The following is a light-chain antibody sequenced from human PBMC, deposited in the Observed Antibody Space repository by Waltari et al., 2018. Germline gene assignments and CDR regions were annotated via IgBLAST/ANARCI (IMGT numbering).Light chain of an antibody. Sequence: DVVMTQSPLSLPVTLGQPASISCRSSQSLVHSDGNTYLNWFQQRPGQSPRRLIYKVSNRDSGVPDRFSGSGSGTDFTLKISRVEAEDVGIYYCMQCTHWPWTFGGGTKVEIK. CDR1: QSLVHSDGNTY. J-gene: IGKJ4*01. CDR3: MQCTHWPWT. V-gene: IGKV2-30*02. CDR2: KVS.